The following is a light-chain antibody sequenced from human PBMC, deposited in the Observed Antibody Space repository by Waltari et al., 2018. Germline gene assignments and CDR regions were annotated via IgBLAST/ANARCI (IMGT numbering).Light chain of an antibody. J-gene: IGKJ1*01. CDR3: QQSYSAPPT. CDR1: QAISSF. V-gene: IGKV1-39*01. Sequence: DIRMTQSPSSLSGNVGDRVTITCRASQAISSFVNWYQQKPGKAPRLLIYSASSLQSGVPSRFSGSGSGTDFTLTINSLQREDFAIYVCQQSYSAPPTFGQGTKVDFK. CDR2: SAS.